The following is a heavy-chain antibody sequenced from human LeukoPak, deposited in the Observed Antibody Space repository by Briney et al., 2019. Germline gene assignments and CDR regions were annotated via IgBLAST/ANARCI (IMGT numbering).Heavy chain of an antibody. D-gene: IGHD2-15*01. J-gene: IGHJ3*02. V-gene: IGHV4-39*01. CDR2: IYYSGST. Sequence: SETLSLTCTYSGGSISSSSYYWGWIRQPPGKGLEWIGRIYYSGSTYYNPVLRSRVTISVDTSKNQFSLKLSSVTAADTAVYYCASLPVGYAFDIWGQGTMVTVSS. CDR1: GGSISSSSYY. CDR3: ASLPVGYAFDI.